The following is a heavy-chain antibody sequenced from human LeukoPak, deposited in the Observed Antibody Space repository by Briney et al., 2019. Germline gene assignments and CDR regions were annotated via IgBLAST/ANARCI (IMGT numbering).Heavy chain of an antibody. CDR1: GFTFSDFW. V-gene: IGHV3-7*01. D-gene: IGHD1-1*01. CDR2: IKEDGTEK. Sequence: GGSLRLSCAGSGFTFSDFWMTWVRQTPGQGREWVANIKEDGTEKNLVDSVKGRFTISRDNTKNLLFLEMNNLRGDDTAIYYCVRESRPGGAMGLYHNLDYWGQGTLVAVSS. J-gene: IGHJ4*02. CDR3: VRESRPGGAMGLYHNLDY.